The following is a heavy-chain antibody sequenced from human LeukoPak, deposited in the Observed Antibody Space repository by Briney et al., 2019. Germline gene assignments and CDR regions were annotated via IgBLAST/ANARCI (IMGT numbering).Heavy chain of an antibody. CDR3: ASNPYYYDSSGYLDY. V-gene: IGHV1-2*04. CDR1: GYTFTGYY. Sequence: ASVKVSCKASGYTFTGYYMHWVRQAPGQGLEWMGWINPNSGGTNYAQKFQGWVTMTRDTSISTAYMELSRLRSDDTAVYYCASNPYYYDSSGYLDYWGQGTLVTVSS. CDR2: INPNSGGT. J-gene: IGHJ4*02. D-gene: IGHD3-22*01.